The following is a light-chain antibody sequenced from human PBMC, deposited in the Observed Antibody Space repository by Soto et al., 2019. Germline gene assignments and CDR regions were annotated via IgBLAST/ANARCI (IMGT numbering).Light chain of an antibody. Sequence: QSVLTQPPSASGTPGQTVTISCSGSSSNIARNTESWYQEEPGTAPKLLIYNNNHPPSWVADRFSASKSGTSASLVISGLQSEDEANYYCATWDDSLNGVVFGGGTQLTVL. CDR3: ATWDDSLNGVV. CDR1: SSNIARNT. V-gene: IGLV1-44*01. CDR2: NNN. J-gene: IGLJ2*01.